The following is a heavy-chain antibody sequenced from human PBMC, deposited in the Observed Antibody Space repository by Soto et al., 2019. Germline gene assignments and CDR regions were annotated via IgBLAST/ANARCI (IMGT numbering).Heavy chain of an antibody. D-gene: IGHD1-26*01. CDR2: ISAGKGDT. J-gene: IGHJ4*02. CDR1: GYTFSSYG. Sequence: VQLVQSGAEVRQPGASVKVSCKASGYTFSSYGISWVRQAPGKVREWMGWISAGKGDTNYAQKFQGRVSMTTDTSTSTAYMELKSLTSDDTAVYYCARDGFTVISSGSFDYWGQGTLVTVSS. CDR3: ARDGFTVISSGSFDY. V-gene: IGHV1-18*04.